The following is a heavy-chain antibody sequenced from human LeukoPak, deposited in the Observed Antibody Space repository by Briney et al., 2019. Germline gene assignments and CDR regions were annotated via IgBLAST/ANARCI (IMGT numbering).Heavy chain of an antibody. CDR3: GRGGQSTVRRAVDH. CDR2: MYYSWST. D-gene: IGHD4-17*01. J-gene: IGHJ4*02. V-gene: IGHV4-30-4*08. CDR1: GGSISNGDYY. Sequence: SETLSLNCTFSGGSISNGDYYWGWIRQPPGKGLEWIGYMYYSWSTYQNPSHRSRVMIAVETSKNQFFLKVRSVTAADAAVYCWGRGGQSTVRRAVDHWGQGTLVTVSS.